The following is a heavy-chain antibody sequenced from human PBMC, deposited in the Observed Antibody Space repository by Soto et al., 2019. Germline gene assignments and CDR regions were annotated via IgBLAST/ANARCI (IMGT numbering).Heavy chain of an antibody. CDR1: GFTFSSYG. CDR3: AKDLGGYDFYV. CDR2: ISYDGSNK. Sequence: GGSLRLSCAASGFTFSSYGMHWVRQAPGKGLEWVAVISYDGSNKYYADSVKGRFTISRDNSKNTLYLQMNSLRAEDTAVYYCAKDLGGYDFYVWGQGTLVTVSS. D-gene: IGHD5-12*01. J-gene: IGHJ4*02. V-gene: IGHV3-30*18.